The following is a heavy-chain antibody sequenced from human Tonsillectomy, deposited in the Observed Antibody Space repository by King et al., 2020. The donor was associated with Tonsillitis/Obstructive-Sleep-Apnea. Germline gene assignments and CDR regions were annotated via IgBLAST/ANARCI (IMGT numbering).Heavy chain of an antibody. CDR2: ISSSSSYT. V-gene: IGHV3-11*06. CDR1: GFTFSDYY. D-gene: IGHD3-3*01. J-gene: IGHJ4*02. CDR3: AARYTIFGVVIEY. Sequence: VQLVESGGGLVKPGGSLRLSCAASGFTFSDYYKSWIRQAPGKGLEWVSYISSSSSYTNYADSVKGRFTISRDNAKNSLYLQMNSLRAEDTAVYYCAARYTIFGVVIEYWGQGTLVTVSS.